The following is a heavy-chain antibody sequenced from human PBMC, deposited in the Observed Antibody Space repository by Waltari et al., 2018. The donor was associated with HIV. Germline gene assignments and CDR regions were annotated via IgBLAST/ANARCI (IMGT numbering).Heavy chain of an antibody. CDR3: ARGGGITGTTAGAGVFDY. D-gene: IGHD1-7*01. Sequence: QVQLQQWGAGLLKPSETLSLTCAVYGGSFSGYYWSWIRQPPGKGLEWIGEINHSGSTNYNPSLKSRVTISVDTAKNQFPLKLSSVTAADTAVYYWARGGGITGTTAGAGVFDYWGQGTWSPSPQ. CDR1: GGSFSGYY. CDR2: INHSGST. J-gene: IGHJ4*02. V-gene: IGHV4-34*01.